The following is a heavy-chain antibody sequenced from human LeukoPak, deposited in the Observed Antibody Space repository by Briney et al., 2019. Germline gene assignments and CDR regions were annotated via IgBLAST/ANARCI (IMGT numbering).Heavy chain of an antibody. Sequence: PGGSLRLSCVASGFTFNTYWMGWVRQAPGKGLEWVANIKQDGSEKYYVDSVTGRFTISRDNAKNSLYLQMNSLKTEDTAVYYCARGRGSWYGVYFDYWGQGTLVTVSS. D-gene: IGHD6-13*01. CDR2: IKQDGSEK. V-gene: IGHV3-7*01. CDR1: GFTFNTYW. J-gene: IGHJ4*02. CDR3: ARGRGSWYGVYFDY.